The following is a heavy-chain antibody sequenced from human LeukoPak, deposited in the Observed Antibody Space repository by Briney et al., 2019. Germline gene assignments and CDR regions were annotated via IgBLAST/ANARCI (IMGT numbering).Heavy chain of an antibody. V-gene: IGHV3-30*03. CDR1: GFTLSNHW. CDR3: ARGGAVLPGYY. D-gene: IGHD6-19*01. J-gene: IGHJ4*02. Sequence: QSGGSLRLSCAASGFTLSNHWMTWVRQAPGKGLEWVAVISYDGGNKYYADSVKGRFTISRDNSKNTLYLQMNSLRAEDTAVYYCARGGAVLPGYYWGQGTLVTVSS. CDR2: ISYDGGNK.